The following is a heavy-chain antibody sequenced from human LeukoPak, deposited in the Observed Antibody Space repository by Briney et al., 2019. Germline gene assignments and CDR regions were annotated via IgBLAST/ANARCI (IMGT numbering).Heavy chain of an antibody. J-gene: IGHJ4*02. CDR2: VYYTDNIRFNPALKSRV. Sequence: SETLSLTCTVSGGSFSNYYWNWIRQPPGKGLECFGYVYYTDNIRFNPALKSRVNYNPSLKSRVTISADTSKNQFSLKLSSVTAADTAVYYCARDYQGGYGDKTVDYWGQGTLVTVSS. CDR1: GGSFSNYY. D-gene: IGHD5-18*01. CDR3: ARDYQGGYGDKTVDY. V-gene: IGHV4-59*12.